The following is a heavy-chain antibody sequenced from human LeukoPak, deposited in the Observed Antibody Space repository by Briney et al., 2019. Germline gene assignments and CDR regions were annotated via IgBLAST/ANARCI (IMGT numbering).Heavy chain of an antibody. Sequence: PGESLKISCKGSGYSFTSYWIGWVRQMPGKGLEWMGIIYPGDSDTRYSPSFQGQVTISADKSISTAYLQWSSLKASDTAMYYCARGGSLIVVVPAASFDYWGQGTLVTVSS. V-gene: IGHV5-51*01. J-gene: IGHJ4*02. D-gene: IGHD2-2*01. CDR2: IYPGDSDT. CDR3: ARGGSLIVVVPAASFDY. CDR1: GYSFTSYW.